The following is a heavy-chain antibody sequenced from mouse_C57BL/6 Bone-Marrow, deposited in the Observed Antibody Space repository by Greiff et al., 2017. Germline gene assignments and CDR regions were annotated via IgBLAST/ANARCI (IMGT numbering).Heavy chain of an antibody. CDR2: ISNGGGST. CDR1: GFTFSDYY. Sequence: EVQLVESGGGLVQPGGSLKLSCAASGFTFSDYYMYWVRQTPEKRLEWVAYISNGGGSTYYPDTVKGRFTISRDNAKNTLYLQMSRLKSEDTAMYYCARQGYYGIFDYWGQGTTLTVSS. V-gene: IGHV5-12*01. J-gene: IGHJ2*01. CDR3: ARQGYYGIFDY. D-gene: IGHD2-1*01.